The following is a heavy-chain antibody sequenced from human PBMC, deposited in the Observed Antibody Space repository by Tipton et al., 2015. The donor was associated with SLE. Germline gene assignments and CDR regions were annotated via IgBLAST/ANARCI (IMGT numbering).Heavy chain of an antibody. V-gene: IGHV1-46*01. J-gene: IGHJ3*02. CDR3: ARDSLDYGGSLDAFDI. D-gene: IGHD4-23*01. Sequence: QVQLVQSGPEVKKPGASVKVSCKASGYIFTSYYMHWVRQAPGQGLEWMGMINPSGGSTSYAQKFQGRVSMTRDTYTSTVYMELSSLRSEDTAVYYCARDSLDYGGSLDAFDIWGQGTMVTVSS. CDR2: INPSGGST. CDR1: GYIFTSYY.